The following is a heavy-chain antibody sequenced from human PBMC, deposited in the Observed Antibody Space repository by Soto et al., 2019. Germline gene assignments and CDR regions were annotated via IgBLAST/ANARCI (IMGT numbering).Heavy chain of an antibody. CDR1: GGSISSYF. CDR2: IYYSGST. CDR3: ARPRSSSRKGAFDV. V-gene: IGHV4-59*08. J-gene: IGHJ3*01. D-gene: IGHD2-2*01. Sequence: PSETLSLTCTVSGGSISSYFWSWIRQPPGKGLEWIGYIYYSGSTDYNPSLKSRVTISVDTSKNQFSLKLSSVTAADTAMYYCARPRSSSRKGAFDVWGKGTMVTVSS.